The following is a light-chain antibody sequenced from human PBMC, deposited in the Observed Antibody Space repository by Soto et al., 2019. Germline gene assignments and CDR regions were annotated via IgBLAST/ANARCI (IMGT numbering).Light chain of an antibody. CDR2: VAS. Sequence: VQMTQSPSSLSASIGDRVSITCRASQSIDTYLNWYQHKPGKAPELLIYVASTLQTGVQSRFSGSGSGTDFTLTISSLQPEDFATYYCQQSYSSPYTFGQGTKVDIK. V-gene: IGKV1-39*01. CDR3: QQSYSSPYT. CDR1: QSIDTY. J-gene: IGKJ2*01.